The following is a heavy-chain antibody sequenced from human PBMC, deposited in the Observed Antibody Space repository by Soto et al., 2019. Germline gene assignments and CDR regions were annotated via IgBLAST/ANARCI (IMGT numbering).Heavy chain of an antibody. J-gene: IGHJ4*02. D-gene: IGHD4-17*01. V-gene: IGHV1-3*05. CDR1: GYTFTSYA. CDR3: ASESYGGEFDY. Sequence: QVQLVQSGAEEKKPGASVKVSCKASGYTFTSYAMHWVRQAPGQRLEWMGWINAGNGNTKYSQKFQGRVTITRDTSASTAYVELSSLRYEDTAVYYFASESYGGEFDYWGQGTLVTVSS. CDR2: INAGNGNT.